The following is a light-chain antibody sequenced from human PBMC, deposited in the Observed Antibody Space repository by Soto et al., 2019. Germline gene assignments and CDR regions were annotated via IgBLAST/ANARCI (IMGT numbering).Light chain of an antibody. J-gene: IGKJ5*01. CDR2: AAS. V-gene: IGKV1-33*01. CDR1: QDSGNS. CDR3: QHYGSLPIT. Sequence: DIQMTQSPSSLSGSVGDRVTITCQASQDSGNSVNWYQQKPGKAPKLLLSAASNLETGDPLRFSGSGSGTDFAFIISSLQPEDVATYFCQHYGSLPITFGQGTRLEIK.